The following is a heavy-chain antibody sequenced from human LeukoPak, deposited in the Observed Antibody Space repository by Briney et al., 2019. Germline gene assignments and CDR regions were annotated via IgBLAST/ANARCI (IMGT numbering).Heavy chain of an antibody. CDR1: GDSISSYY. CDR2: IYYSGGT. D-gene: IGHD3-10*01. Sequence: PSETLSLTCTVSGDSISSYYWSWIRQPPGKGLEWIGYIYYSGGTNYNPSLKSRVTISVDTSKNQFSLKLSSVTAADTAVYYCAREYGSGSYYSFDPWGQGTLVTVSS. V-gene: IGHV4-59*01. J-gene: IGHJ5*02. CDR3: AREYGSGSYYSFDP.